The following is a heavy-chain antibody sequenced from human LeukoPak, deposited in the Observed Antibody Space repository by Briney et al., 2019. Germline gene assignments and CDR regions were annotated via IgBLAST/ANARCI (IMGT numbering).Heavy chain of an antibody. CDR3: ARRITMIVVGYNWFDP. CDR1: AFIFSGHW. J-gene: IGHJ5*02. V-gene: IGHV3-7*03. D-gene: IGHD3-22*01. Sequence: GGSLRLSCGGSAFIFSGHWMNWVRQTPGKGLEWVASIKEDGSERQYVDSVKGRFSISRDNTKGSLFLQLNSLRAEDTAVYYCARRITMIVVGYNWFDPWGQGTLVTVSS. CDR2: IKEDGSER.